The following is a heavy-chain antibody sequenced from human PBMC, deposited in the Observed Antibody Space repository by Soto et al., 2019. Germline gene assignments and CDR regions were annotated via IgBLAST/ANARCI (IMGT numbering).Heavy chain of an antibody. CDR1: GYSFIDYY. Sequence: QVQLVQSGAEVRRPGASVRVSCKASGYSFIDYYINWVRQAPGQGLEWMGWINPKDGATKSAQKFQDWVTMTSDTSHTTAYLDLRSDDTAVYYCARGRQVVATPARDDWFDVGGQGTLVTVSS. J-gene: IGHJ5*02. CDR3: ARGRQVVATPARDDWFDV. CDR2: INPKDGAT. D-gene: IGHD2-21*02. V-gene: IGHV1-2*04.